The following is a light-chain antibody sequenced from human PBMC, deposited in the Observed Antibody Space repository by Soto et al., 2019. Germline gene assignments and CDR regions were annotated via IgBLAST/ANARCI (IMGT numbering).Light chain of an antibody. V-gene: IGKV3-20*01. CDR3: QQYGSSPFMYT. J-gene: IGKJ2*01. Sequence: EIVLTQSPGTLSLSPGERATLSCRASQSVSGSYLAWYQQKPGQAPRLLIYGASSRATGIPDRFSGSGSGTDFTLTISRLEPEDFAVYYCQQYGSSPFMYTFGQGTKLEIK. CDR2: GAS. CDR1: QSVSGSY.